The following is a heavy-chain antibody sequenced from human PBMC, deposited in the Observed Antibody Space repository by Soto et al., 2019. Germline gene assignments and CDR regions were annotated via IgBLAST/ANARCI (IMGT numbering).Heavy chain of an antibody. CDR1: GDSVSSNRAA. D-gene: IGHD6-19*01. V-gene: IGHV6-1*01. Sequence: PSQTLSLTCAISGDSVSSNRAAWNWIRQSPSRGLEWLGRTYYRSKWYNDYAVSVKSRITINPDTSKNQFSLQLNSVTPEDTAVYYCARAWGFSSGWYGSLSYWGQGTLVTVSS. CDR2: TYYRSKWYN. CDR3: ARAWGFSSGWYGSLSY. J-gene: IGHJ4*02.